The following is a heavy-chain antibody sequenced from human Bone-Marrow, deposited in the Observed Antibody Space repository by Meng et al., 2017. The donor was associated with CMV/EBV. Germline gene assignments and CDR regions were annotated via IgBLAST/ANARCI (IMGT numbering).Heavy chain of an antibody. CDR2: MNPNSGNT. CDR1: GYTFTSYD. Sequence: ASVKVSCKASGYTFTSYDINWVRQATGQGLEWMGWMNPNSGNTGYAQKFQGRVTMTRNTSINTAYMDLSSLRSEDTAIYYCTRGRGSTHKGNWFDPWGQGTLVTVSS. J-gene: IGHJ5*02. D-gene: IGHD3-10*01. V-gene: IGHV1-8*01. CDR3: TRGRGSTHKGNWFDP.